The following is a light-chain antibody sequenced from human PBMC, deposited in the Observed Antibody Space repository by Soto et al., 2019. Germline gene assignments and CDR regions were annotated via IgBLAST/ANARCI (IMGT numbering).Light chain of an antibody. J-gene: IGKJ5*01. V-gene: IGKV1D-13*01. Sequence: AIQLTQSPSSLSASVGDRVTITCRASQGISSALAWYQQKPGKAPKLLIYDASSLESGVPSRFSGSGSGTDFTLTISSLQPEDFATYYCQQFNNYLITFGQGTRLEMK. CDR2: DAS. CDR1: QGISSA. CDR3: QQFNNYLIT.